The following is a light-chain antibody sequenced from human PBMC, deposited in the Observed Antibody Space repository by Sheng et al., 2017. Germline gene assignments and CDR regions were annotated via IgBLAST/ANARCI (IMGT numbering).Light chain of an antibody. CDR3: QQYGSSPALT. V-gene: IGKV3-20*01. CDR1: QSISANS. CDR2: GAS. Sequence: EIVLTQSPDTLSLSPGDTATLSCRASQSISANSLVWYQQTSGQAPRLLIFGASTRATGVPDRFSGSGFGTDFTLTISRLEPEDFAVYYCQQYGSSPALTFGGGTKVEIK. J-gene: IGKJ4*01.